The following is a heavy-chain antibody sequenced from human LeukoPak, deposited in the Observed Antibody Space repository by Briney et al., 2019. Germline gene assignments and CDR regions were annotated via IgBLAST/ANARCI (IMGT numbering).Heavy chain of an antibody. V-gene: IGHV4-38-2*02. CDR1: GYSISTGYY. Sequence: SETLSLTCTVSGYSISTGYYWDWIRQPPGKGLEWIGTFYHGGSTYYNPSLKSRVTISVDTSKNQFSLNLTSVTAADTAVYYCARLALYDILTGYMDYRGQGTLVTVSS. CDR3: ARLALYDILTGYMDY. D-gene: IGHD3-9*01. CDR2: FYHGGST. J-gene: IGHJ4*02.